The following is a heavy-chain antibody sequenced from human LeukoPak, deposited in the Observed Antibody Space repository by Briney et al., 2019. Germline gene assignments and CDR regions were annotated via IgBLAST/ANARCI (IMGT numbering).Heavy chain of an antibody. Sequence: ASVKVSCKASSYTFTSYGISWVRQAPGQGLEWMGWISAYNGNTNYAQKLQGRVTMTTDTSTSTAYMELRSLRSDDTAVYYCAREYYYDSSGYYYYFAYWGQGTLVTVSS. CDR3: AREYYYDSSGYYYYFAY. D-gene: IGHD3-22*01. J-gene: IGHJ4*02. CDR1: SYTFTSYG. CDR2: ISAYNGNT. V-gene: IGHV1-18*01.